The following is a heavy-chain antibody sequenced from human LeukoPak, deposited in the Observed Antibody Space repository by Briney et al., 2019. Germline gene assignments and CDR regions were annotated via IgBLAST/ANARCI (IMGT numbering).Heavy chain of an antibody. V-gene: IGHV3-64*04. D-gene: IGHD2-15*01. CDR2: ISSNGGST. CDR3: ARAVAAYFDY. Sequence: PGGSLRLSCSASGFTFSSYAMHWVRQAPGKGLEYVSAISSNGGSTYYADSVKGRFTISRDNSKNTLYLQMNSLRAEDTAVYYCARAVAAYFDYWGQGTLVTVSS. CDR1: GFTFSSYA. J-gene: IGHJ4*02.